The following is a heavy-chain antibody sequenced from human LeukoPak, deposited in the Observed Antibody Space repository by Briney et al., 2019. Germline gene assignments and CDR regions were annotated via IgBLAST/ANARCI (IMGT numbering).Heavy chain of an antibody. D-gene: IGHD6-19*01. J-gene: IGHJ4*02. Sequence: GGSLRLSCAPSGFTFSKYWTLWVRQAPGKGLESVSRINTDGTVTTYADSVKGRFTVSRDNADNTMFLQMNSVRDEDTAVYYCATKQWLAPPPDSWGQGTPVTVSS. CDR3: ATKQWLAPPPDS. CDR1: GFTFSKYW. CDR2: INTDGTVT. V-gene: IGHV3-74*01.